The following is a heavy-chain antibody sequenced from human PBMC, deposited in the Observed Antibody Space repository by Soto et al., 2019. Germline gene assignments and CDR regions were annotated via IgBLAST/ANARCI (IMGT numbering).Heavy chain of an antibody. CDR2: IYWDDDK. J-gene: IGHJ3*02. CDR1: GFSLSTSGVG. D-gene: IGHD6-19*01. V-gene: IGHV2-5*02. Sequence: QITLKESGPTLVKPTQTLTLTCTFSGFSLSTSGVGVGWIRQPPGKALEWLALIYWDDDKRYSPSLKSRLTMTKDTSKNQVVLTMTNMDPVDTATYYCARQWLADAFDIWGQGTMVTVSS. CDR3: ARQWLADAFDI.